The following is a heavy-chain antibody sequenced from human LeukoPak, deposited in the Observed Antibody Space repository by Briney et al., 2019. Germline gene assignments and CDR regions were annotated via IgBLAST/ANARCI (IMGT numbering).Heavy chain of an antibody. D-gene: IGHD5-12*01. Sequence: GGSLRLSCAASGFTFSSYGMHWVRQAPGKGLKWVAFIRYDGSNKYYADSVKGRFTISRDNSKNTLYLQMNSLRAEDTAVYYCARDRSLIVATGYYYYMDVWGKGTTVTISS. CDR1: GFTFSSYG. V-gene: IGHV3-30*02. CDR3: ARDRSLIVATGYYYYMDV. J-gene: IGHJ6*03. CDR2: IRYDGSNK.